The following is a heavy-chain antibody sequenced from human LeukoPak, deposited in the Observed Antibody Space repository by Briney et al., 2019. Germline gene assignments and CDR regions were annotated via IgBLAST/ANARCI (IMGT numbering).Heavy chain of an antibody. CDR2: ISSSSSTI. D-gene: IGHD4-11*01. CDR3: ARDWDSNSFDY. V-gene: IGHV3-48*01. Sequence: GGSLRLSCAASGFTFSSYSMNWVRQAPGKGLEWVSYISSSSSTIYYADSVKGRFTISRDNAKNSLYLQMNSLRAEDTAVYYCARDWDSNSFDYWGQGTPVTVSS. CDR1: GFTFSSYS. J-gene: IGHJ4*02.